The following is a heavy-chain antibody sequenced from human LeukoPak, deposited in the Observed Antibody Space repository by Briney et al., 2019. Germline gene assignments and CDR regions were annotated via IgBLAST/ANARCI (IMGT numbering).Heavy chain of an antibody. V-gene: IGHV1-8*01. CDR2: KNPNSGNT. CDR1: GYTFTSYD. J-gene: IGHJ3*02. Sequence: ASVKVSCKASGYTFTSYDINWVRQATGQGLEWMGWKNPNSGNTGYAQKFQGRVTMTRNTSISTAYMELSSLRSEDTAVYYCAVTNSSGWTRNDAFDIWGQGTMVTVSS. D-gene: IGHD6-19*01. CDR3: AVTNSSGWTRNDAFDI.